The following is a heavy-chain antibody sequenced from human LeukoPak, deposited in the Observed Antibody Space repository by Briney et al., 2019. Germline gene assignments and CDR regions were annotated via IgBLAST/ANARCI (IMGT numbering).Heavy chain of an antibody. CDR1: GFTVSSNY. D-gene: IGHD3-10*01. V-gene: IGHV3-30*02. CDR2: ISFDGSQK. J-gene: IGHJ5*02. Sequence: GGSLRLSCAASGFTVSSNYMSWVRQAPGKGLEWVALISFDGSQKYYADSVKGRFTISRDNSKSTVHLQMNSLRVEDAAVYYCSKDLTSDFGGDLDPWGQGTLVTVSS. CDR3: SKDLTSDFGGDLDP.